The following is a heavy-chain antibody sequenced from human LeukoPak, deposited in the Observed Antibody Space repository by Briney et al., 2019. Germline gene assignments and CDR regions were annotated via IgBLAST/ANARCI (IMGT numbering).Heavy chain of an antibody. J-gene: IGHJ6*03. CDR3: ARSPDDWNYDYYYMDV. D-gene: IGHD1-1*01. Sequence: SETLSLTCTVSGGSISSYYWSWIRQPPGKGLEWIGYIYYSGSTNYNPSLKSRVTISVDTSKNQFSLKLSSVTAADTAVYYCARSPDDWNYDYYYMDVWGKGTTVTVSS. CDR2: IYYSGST. V-gene: IGHV4-59*01. CDR1: GGSISSYY.